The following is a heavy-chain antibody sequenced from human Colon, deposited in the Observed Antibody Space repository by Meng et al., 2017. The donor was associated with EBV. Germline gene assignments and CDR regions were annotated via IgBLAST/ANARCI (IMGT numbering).Heavy chain of an antibody. CDR3: ARETLGYCSSTSCYIGPPDY. V-gene: IGHV7-4-1*02. D-gene: IGHD2-2*01. Sequence: QVARGQSGSDLKEPGASGKVSCKASGYTFSRYAMNWVRQAPGQGLEWMGWINTNTGNPTYAQGFTGRFVFSLDTSVSTVYLQISSLKAEDTAVYYCARETLGYCSSTSCYIGPPDYWGQGTLVTVSS. J-gene: IGHJ4*02. CDR1: GYTFSRYA. CDR2: INTNTGNP.